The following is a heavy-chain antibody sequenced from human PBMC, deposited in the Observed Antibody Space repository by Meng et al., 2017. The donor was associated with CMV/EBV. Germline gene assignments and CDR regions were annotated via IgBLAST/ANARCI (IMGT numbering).Heavy chain of an antibody. V-gene: IGHV3-9*01. J-gene: IGHJ6*02. Sequence: SLKISCAASGFTFDDYAMHWVRQAPGKGLEWVSGISWNSGSIGYADSVKGRFTISRDNAKNSLYLQMNSLRAEDTAVYYCARARERITIFGVVTYFGMDVWGQGTTVTVSS. CDR1: GFTFDDYA. CDR3: ARARERITIFGVVTYFGMDV. CDR2: ISWNSGSI. D-gene: IGHD3-3*01.